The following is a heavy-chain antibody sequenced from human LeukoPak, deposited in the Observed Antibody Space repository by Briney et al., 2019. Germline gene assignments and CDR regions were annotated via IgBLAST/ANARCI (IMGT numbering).Heavy chain of an antibody. J-gene: IGHJ5*02. D-gene: IGHD2-2*01. Sequence: GASVKVSCKASGYTFTSYGISWVRQAPGQGLEWMGWISAYNGNTNYAQKLQGRVTMTTDTSTSTAYMELRSLRSDDTAVYYCARDLDIVGVPAAISWFDPWGQGTLVTVSS. CDR1: GYTFTSYG. CDR2: ISAYNGNT. CDR3: ARDLDIVGVPAAISWFDP. V-gene: IGHV1-18*01.